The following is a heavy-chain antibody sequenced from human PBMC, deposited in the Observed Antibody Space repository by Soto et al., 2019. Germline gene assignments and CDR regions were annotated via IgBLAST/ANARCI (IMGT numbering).Heavy chain of an antibody. D-gene: IGHD1-1*01. CDR2: VDPDDGDT. CDR1: GYTLTKLS. Sequence: ASVKVSCKAFGYTLTKLSIQWVRQSPGRGLEWMGGVDPDDGDTTYAQNFQGRVTMTEDTSTDTAYVELSSLKSEDTAVYYCAIYSNNWFNWFDPRSQGSLVIVSA. V-gene: IGHV1-24*01. CDR3: AIYSNNWFNWFDP. J-gene: IGHJ5*02.